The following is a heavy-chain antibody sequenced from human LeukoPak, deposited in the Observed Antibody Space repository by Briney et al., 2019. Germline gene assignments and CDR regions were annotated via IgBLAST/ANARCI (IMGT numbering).Heavy chain of an antibody. CDR2: IYTSGST. Sequence: SETLSLTCTVSGGSVISGTYYWTWIRQPAGKGLEWIGRIYTSGSTNFNPSLKSRVSISLDTSQNQFSQKVSTVTAADTAVYYCAREGAARNFDYWGQGILVTVSS. CDR1: GGSVISGTYY. J-gene: IGHJ4*02. D-gene: IGHD6-6*01. CDR3: AREGAARNFDY. V-gene: IGHV4-61*02.